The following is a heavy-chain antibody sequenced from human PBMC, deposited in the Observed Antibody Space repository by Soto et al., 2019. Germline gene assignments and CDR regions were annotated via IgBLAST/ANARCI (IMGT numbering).Heavy chain of an antibody. J-gene: IGHJ6*02. D-gene: IGHD6-13*01. CDR3: ARDYEPGIAAAGNRWYYGMDV. V-gene: IGHV3-33*01. CDR1: GFTFSSYG. Sequence: GGSLRLSCAASGFTFSSYGMHWVRQAPGKGLEWVAVIWYDGSNKYYADSVKGRFTISRDNSKNTLYLQMSSLRSEDTAVYYCARDYEPGIAAAGNRWYYGMDVWGQGTTVTVSS. CDR2: IWYDGSNK.